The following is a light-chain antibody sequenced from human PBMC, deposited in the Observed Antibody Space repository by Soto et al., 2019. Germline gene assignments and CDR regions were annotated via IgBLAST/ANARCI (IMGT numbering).Light chain of an antibody. J-gene: IGKJ1*01. Sequence: DIQMTQSPSFLSASVGDRVTISCRASQSISTLLAWYQQKPGKAPKLLIFDASTVQSGAPSRFSGSGSGTEFPITISSLQPDDVATYYCQQYNTFSTFGQGTKVDNK. CDR1: QSISTL. CDR2: DAS. V-gene: IGKV1-5*01. CDR3: QQYNTFST.